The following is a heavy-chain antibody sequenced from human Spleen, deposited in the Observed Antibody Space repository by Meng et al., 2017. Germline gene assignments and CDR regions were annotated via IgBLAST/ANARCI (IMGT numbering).Heavy chain of an antibody. CDR2: INHSGST. J-gene: IGHJ6*02. Sequence: GSLRLSCAVYGGSFSGYYWSWIRQPPGKGLEWIGEINHSGSTNYNPSLKSRVTISVDTSKNQFSLQLNSVTPEDTAAYYCARASWREVKDGMDVWGQGTTVTVSS. V-gene: IGHV4-34*01. CDR1: GGSFSGYY. CDR3: ARASWREVKDGMDV. D-gene: IGHD1-1*01.